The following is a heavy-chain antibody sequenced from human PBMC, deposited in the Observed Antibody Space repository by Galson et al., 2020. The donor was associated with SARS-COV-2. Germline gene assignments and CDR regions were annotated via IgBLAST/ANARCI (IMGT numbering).Heavy chain of an antibody. CDR3: ARGYSSGWRGYYYYGMDV. V-gene: IGHV1-18*01. CDR1: GYTFTSYG. Sequence: ASVQVSCKASGYTFTSYGISWVRQAPGQGLEWMGWISAYNGNTNYAQKLQGRVTMTTDTSTSTAYMELRSLRSDDTAVYYCARGYSSGWRGYYYYGMDVWGQGTTVTVSS. J-gene: IGHJ6*02. D-gene: IGHD6-19*01. CDR2: ISAYNGNT.